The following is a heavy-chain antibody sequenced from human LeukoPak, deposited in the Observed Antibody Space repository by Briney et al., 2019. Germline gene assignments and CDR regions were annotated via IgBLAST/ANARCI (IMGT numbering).Heavy chain of an antibody. CDR1: GFTFFNYA. Sequence: PGGSLRLSCEASGFTFFNYAMSWVRQAPGKGLQWVSGIGSDSATFYTDSVKGRFTISRDNSKNTVYLHIDSLGAEDTAVYYCARDIQYSGSYHARDRVDYWGQGTLVTVSS. V-gene: IGHV3-23*01. J-gene: IGHJ4*02. D-gene: IGHD1-26*01. CDR2: IGSDSAT. CDR3: ARDIQYSGSYHARDRVDY.